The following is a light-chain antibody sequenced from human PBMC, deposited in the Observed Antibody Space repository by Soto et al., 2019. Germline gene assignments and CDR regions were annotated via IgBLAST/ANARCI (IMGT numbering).Light chain of an antibody. CDR3: QQYDKWRT. J-gene: IGKJ1*01. CDR2: GAP. Sequence: ESVLTQSPGTLSLSPGERATLSCRASQSVSSSYLAWYQQKPGQAPRLLIYGAPSRATGTPDRFSGSGSGTEFTLTISSLQSEDFAVYYCQQYDKWRTFGQGTKVDI. V-gene: IGKV3-20*01. CDR1: QSVSSSY.